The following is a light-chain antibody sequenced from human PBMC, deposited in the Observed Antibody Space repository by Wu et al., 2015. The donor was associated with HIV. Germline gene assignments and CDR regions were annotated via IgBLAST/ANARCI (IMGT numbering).Light chain of an antibody. CDR1: QSVSSY. CDR3: QHRRT. CDR2: NTS. J-gene: IGKJ5*01. Sequence: EIVLTQSPATLSLSPGERATLSCRASQSVSSYLAWYQQKPGQTPRLLIFNTSNRATGTPARFSGRGSGTDFTLSISGLESDDFAVYYCQHRRTFGQGTRLEIK. V-gene: IGKV3-11*01.